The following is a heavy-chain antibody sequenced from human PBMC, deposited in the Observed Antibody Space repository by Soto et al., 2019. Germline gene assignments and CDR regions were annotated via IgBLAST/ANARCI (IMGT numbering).Heavy chain of an antibody. J-gene: IGHJ1*01. CDR3: ARDSWSQY. CDR1: GFSVSSYA. CDR2: IHNGGET. V-gene: IGHV3-66*01. D-gene: IGHD2-15*01. Sequence: GGSLRLSCAASGFSVSSYAMNWVRQAPGKGLEWVSIIHNGGETYYADSVKDRFTVSRDNSKNTVFLQMNSLRVEDTAVYYCARDSWSQYRGQGTLVTSPQ.